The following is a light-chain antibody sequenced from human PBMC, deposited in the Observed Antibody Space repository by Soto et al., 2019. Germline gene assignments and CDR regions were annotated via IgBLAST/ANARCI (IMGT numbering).Light chain of an antibody. CDR3: QQYGGSPRT. J-gene: IGKJ1*01. Sequence: IVFTQSPGTLSLSPGERATLSCMASHSVSSSSLAWYQQKRGQAPRLLIHDASSRATGIPDRFSGSGSGTDFTLTISRLEPEDFAVYYCQQYGGSPRTFGQGTKVDI. CDR2: DAS. V-gene: IGKV3-20*01. CDR1: HSVSSSS.